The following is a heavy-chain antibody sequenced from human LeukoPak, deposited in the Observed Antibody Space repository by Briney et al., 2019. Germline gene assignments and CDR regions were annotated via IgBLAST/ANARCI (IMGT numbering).Heavy chain of an antibody. CDR1: GGSFSGYY. CDR3: ARGISRTVSGDY. J-gene: IGHJ4*02. Sequence: KPSETLSLTCAVYGGSFSGYYWSWIRQPPGKGLEWIGEINHSGSTNYNPSLKSRVTISVDTSKNQFSLKLSSVTAADTAVYYCARGISRTVSGDYWGQGTLVTVSS. V-gene: IGHV4-34*01. CDR2: INHSGST. D-gene: IGHD4-17*01.